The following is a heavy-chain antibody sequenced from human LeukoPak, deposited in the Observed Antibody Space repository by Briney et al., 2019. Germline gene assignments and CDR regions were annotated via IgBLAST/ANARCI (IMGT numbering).Heavy chain of an antibody. CDR2: INGDGRDK. D-gene: IGHD3-9*01. V-gene: IGHV3-7*01. CDR1: GFTLSSYW. Sequence: PGGSLRLSCAASGFTLSSYWMNWVRQAPGKGLEWVANINGDGRDKYYVGSVRGRFTISRDNADNALYLQMNSLRGDGTALYYCARGVDSAIDWWGQGTLVTVSS. CDR3: ARGVDSAIDW. J-gene: IGHJ4*02.